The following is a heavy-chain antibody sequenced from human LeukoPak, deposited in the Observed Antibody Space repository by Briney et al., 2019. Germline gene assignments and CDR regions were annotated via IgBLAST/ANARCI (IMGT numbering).Heavy chain of an antibody. CDR2: IIPIFGTA. D-gene: IGHD3-22*01. CDR3: ARAYYDSSGYLVAYGMDV. Sequence: SVKVSCKASGGTFSSYAISWVRQAPGQGLEWMGGIIPIFGTANYAQKFQGRVTITADKSTSTAYMELSSLRSEDTAVYYCARAYYDSSGYLVAYGMDVWGQGTTVTVSS. CDR1: GGTFSSYA. J-gene: IGHJ6*02. V-gene: IGHV1-69*06.